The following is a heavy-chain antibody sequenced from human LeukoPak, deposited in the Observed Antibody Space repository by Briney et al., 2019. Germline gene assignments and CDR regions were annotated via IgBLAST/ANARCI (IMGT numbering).Heavy chain of an antibody. J-gene: IGHJ5*02. Sequence: SETLSLTCAVYGGSFSGYYWSWIRQPPGKGLEWIGEINHSGSTNYNPSLKSRVTISVDTSKNQFSLKLSSVTAADTAVYYCARGYSSSWSNWFDPWGQGTLVTVSS. CDR2: INHSGST. V-gene: IGHV4-34*01. CDR1: GGSFSGYY. D-gene: IGHD6-13*01. CDR3: ARGYSSSWSNWFDP.